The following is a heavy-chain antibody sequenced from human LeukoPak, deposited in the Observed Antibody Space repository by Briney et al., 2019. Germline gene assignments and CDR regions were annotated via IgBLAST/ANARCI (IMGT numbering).Heavy chain of an antibody. CDR3: ATDAEDTAMVGLAQKPLDY. J-gene: IGHJ4*02. CDR2: VDPEGGET. CDR1: GYTFTDYY. V-gene: IGHV1-69-2*01. Sequence: ASVKVSCKVSGYTFTDYYMHWVQQAPGKGLEWMGLVDPEGGETIYAEKFQGRVTITADTSTDTAYMELSSLRSEDTAVYYCATDAEDTAMVGLAQKPLDYWGQGTLVTVSS. D-gene: IGHD5-18*01.